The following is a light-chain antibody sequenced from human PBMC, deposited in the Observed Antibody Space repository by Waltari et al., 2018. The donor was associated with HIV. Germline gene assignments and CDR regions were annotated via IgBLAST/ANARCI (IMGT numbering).Light chain of an antibody. CDR2: AAS. J-gene: IGKJ2*01. Sequence: EIVMTQSPATLSVSPGERATLSCRASQTISSNLAWYQHKPGQSPRLLIYAASTRATGIPARFSASGSGTEFTLTISRLEPEDFAVYYCQQYVISPYTFGQGTNLEIK. V-gene: IGKV3-15*01. CDR3: QQYVISPYT. CDR1: QTISSN.